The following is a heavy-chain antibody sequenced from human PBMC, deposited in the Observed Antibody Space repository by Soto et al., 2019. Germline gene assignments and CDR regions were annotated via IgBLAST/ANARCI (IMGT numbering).Heavy chain of an antibody. J-gene: IGHJ4*02. CDR1: GGSISSHY. CDR3: ARVWGYYFDY. D-gene: IGHD2-21*01. V-gene: IGHV4-59*11. Sequence: SETLSLTCTVSGGSISSHYWSWIRQPPGKGLEWIGYIYYSGSTNYNPSLKSRVTISVDTSKNQFSLKLSSVTAADTAVYYCARVWGYYFDYWGQGTRVTVS. CDR2: IYYSGST.